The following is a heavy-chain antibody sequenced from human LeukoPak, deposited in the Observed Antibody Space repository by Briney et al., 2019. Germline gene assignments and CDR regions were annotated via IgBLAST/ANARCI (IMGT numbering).Heavy chain of an antibody. CDR3: ARRGRPAATRGYFDY. CDR1: GGSFSGYY. J-gene: IGHJ4*02. Sequence: KSSETLSLTCAVYGGSFSGYYWSWIRQPPGKGLEWIGEINHSGSTNYNPSLKSRVTISVDTSKNQFSLKLSSVTAADTAVYYCARRGRPAATRGYFDYWGQGTLVTVSS. D-gene: IGHD2-2*01. CDR2: INHSGST. V-gene: IGHV4-34*01.